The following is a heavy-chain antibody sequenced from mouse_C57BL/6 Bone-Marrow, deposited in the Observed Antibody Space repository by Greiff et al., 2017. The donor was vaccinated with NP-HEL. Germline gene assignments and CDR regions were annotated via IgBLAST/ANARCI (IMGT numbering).Heavy chain of an antibody. CDR1: GFTFSDYY. CDR2: INYDGSST. D-gene: IGHD1-1*01. J-gene: IGHJ2*01. CDR3: ARGEDYYVSSHPFDY. V-gene: IGHV5-16*01. Sequence: EVMLVESEGGLVQPGSSMKLSCTASGFTFSDYYMAWVRQVPEKGLEWVANINYDGSSTYYLDSLKSRFIISRDNAKNILYLQMSSLKSEDTATYYCARGEDYYVSSHPFDYWGQGTTLTVSS.